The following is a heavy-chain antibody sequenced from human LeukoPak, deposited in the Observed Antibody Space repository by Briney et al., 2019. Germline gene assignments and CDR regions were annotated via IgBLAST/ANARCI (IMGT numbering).Heavy chain of an antibody. CDR2: ICYSGST. Sequence: PSETLSLTCTVSGGSISSYYWSWIRQPPGKGPEWIGYICYSGSTNYNPSLKSRVTISVDTSKNQFSLKLSSVTAADTAVYYCAREQYGNYGDFIMDAFDIWGRGTMVTVSS. CDR3: AREQYGNYGDFIMDAFDI. CDR1: GGSISSYY. J-gene: IGHJ3*02. D-gene: IGHD4-17*01. V-gene: IGHV4-59*01.